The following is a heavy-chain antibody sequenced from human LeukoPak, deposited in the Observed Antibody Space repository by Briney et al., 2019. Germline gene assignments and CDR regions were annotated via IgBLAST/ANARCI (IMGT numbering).Heavy chain of an antibody. CDR2: IIPIFGTA. Sequence: GASVKVSCKASGGTFSSYAISWVRQAPGQGLEWMGGIIPIFGTANYAQKFQGRVTITTDESTSTAYMELSSLRSEDTAVYYCARSPLSIAARNYYMDVWGKGTTVTVSS. J-gene: IGHJ6*03. CDR3: ARSPLSIAARNYYMDV. V-gene: IGHV1-69*05. D-gene: IGHD6-6*01. CDR1: GGTFSSYA.